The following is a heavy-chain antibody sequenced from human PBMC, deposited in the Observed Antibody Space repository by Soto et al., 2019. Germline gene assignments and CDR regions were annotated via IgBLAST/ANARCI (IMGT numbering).Heavy chain of an antibody. Sequence: SETLSLTCAVYGGSFSGYYWSWIRQPPGKGLEWIGEINHSGSTNYNPSLKSRVTISVDTSKNQFSLKLSSVTAADTAVYYCAREGGGPGYCSSTSCRPFDYWGQGTLVTVSS. D-gene: IGHD2-2*03. CDR3: AREGGGPGYCSSTSCRPFDY. J-gene: IGHJ4*02. CDR2: INHSGST. CDR1: GGSFSGYY. V-gene: IGHV4-34*01.